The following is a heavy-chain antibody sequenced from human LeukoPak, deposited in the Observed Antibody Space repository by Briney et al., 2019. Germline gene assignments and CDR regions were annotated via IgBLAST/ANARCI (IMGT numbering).Heavy chain of an antibody. D-gene: IGHD3-10*02. CDR1: GFTFSDYT. V-gene: IGHV3-21*01. J-gene: IGHJ4*02. CDR3: ARDPNVLGITPYYFDF. Sequence: PGGTLRLSCAASGFTFSDYTMTWVRQAPGKGLEWVASISSDSSYIDYPDSVKGRFTISRDNAKNSLFLKTDTLRGDDTGIYYCARDPNVLGITPYYFDFWGQGTLVTVSS. CDR2: ISSDSSYI.